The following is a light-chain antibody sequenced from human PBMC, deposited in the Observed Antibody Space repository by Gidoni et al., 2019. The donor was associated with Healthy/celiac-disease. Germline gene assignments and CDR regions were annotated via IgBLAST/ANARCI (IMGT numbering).Light chain of an antibody. CDR3: MQRIEVPLT. CDR2: TRS. J-gene: IGKJ4*01. CDR1: QGLLDSDDGNTY. Sequence: IVITTPPAPLPVTPGEPASISGRSSQGLLDSDDGNTYCDWYLPKAGQSPQLLVYTRSSRAYGVPDRCSGSGSGTDFTLKISRVEAEDVGVYYCMQRIEVPLTFGGGTKVEIK. V-gene: IGKV2-40*01.